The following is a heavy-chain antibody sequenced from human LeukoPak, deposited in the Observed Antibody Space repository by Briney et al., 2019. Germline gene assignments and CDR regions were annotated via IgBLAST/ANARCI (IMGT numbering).Heavy chain of an antibody. Sequence: ASVKVSCKASGYTFTSYAMHWVRQAPGQRLEWMGWINAGNGNTKYSQKFQGRVTITRDTSASTAYMELSSLRSEDTAVYYCARGGNIVVVPAAIMGSYADYWGQGTLVTVSS. J-gene: IGHJ4*02. CDR2: INAGNGNT. V-gene: IGHV1-3*01. CDR1: GYTFTSYA. CDR3: ARGGNIVVVPAAIMGSYADY. D-gene: IGHD2-2*01.